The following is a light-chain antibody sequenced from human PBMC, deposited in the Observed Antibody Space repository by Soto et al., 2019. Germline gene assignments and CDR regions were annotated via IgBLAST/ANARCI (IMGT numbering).Light chain of an antibody. J-gene: IGKJ2*01. CDR3: MQATQYRPYT. V-gene: IGKV2-24*01. Sequence: DIVLTQTPLSSPVTLGQPASISCRSSQSLVHSDGNTYLSWFHQRPGQPPRLLIDKVSNRFAGGPDRFSGSGAGTDFTLKISRVEAEYVGIYFCMQATQYRPYTFGQGNKLEIK. CDR2: KVS. CDR1: QSLVHSDGNTY.